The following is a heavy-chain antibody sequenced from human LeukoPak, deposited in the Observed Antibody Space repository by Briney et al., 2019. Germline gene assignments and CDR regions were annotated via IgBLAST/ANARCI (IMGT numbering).Heavy chain of an antibody. Sequence: ASVKVSCKTSGYSFNSHHVHWVRQAPGQGLEWMGISFFRDGTTSNTQKFPGRLTMTRDTSTSTVYMELSSLRSEDTAVYYCARDSGNYHYDMDVWGQGTTVIVSS. D-gene: IGHD3-10*01. V-gene: IGHV1-46*02. CDR2: SFFRDGTT. CDR3: ARDSGNYHYDMDV. CDR1: GYSFNSHH. J-gene: IGHJ6*02.